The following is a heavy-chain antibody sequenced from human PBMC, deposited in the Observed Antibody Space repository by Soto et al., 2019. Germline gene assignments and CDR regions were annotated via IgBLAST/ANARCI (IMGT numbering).Heavy chain of an antibody. J-gene: IGHJ4*02. CDR2: IYYSGST. CDR1: GGSISSGGYY. D-gene: IGHD3-16*01. CDR3: ARDNLRLGFDY. Sequence: QVQLQESGPGLVKPSQTLSLTCTVSGGSISSGGYYWSWIRQHPGKGLEWIGCIYYSGSTDYNASLKSRVTRSLDTSKNHFSLNLTSVTAAATAVYYCARDNLRLGFDYWGQGTLVSVSS. V-gene: IGHV4-31*03.